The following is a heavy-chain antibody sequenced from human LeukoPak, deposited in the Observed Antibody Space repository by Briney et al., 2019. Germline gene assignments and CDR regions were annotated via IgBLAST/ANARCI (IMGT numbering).Heavy chain of an antibody. CDR1: GFSFDDYA. Sequence: GRSLRLSCAASGFSFDDYAMHWVRQAPGKGLEWVSGINWNSAKIGYADSVKGRFKTSRDNAKNSLYLQMNSLRAEDMALYYCAKDKGDFWSGYPMDVWGKGTTVTFSS. J-gene: IGHJ6*03. V-gene: IGHV3-9*03. CDR3: AKDKGDFWSGYPMDV. D-gene: IGHD3-3*01. CDR2: INWNSAKI.